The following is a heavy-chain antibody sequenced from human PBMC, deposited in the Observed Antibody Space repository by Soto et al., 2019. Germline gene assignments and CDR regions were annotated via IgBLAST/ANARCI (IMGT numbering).Heavy chain of an antibody. D-gene: IGHD3-10*01. Sequence: TVKVSCKASVGPFSRYAISRVRQAPGHALAWMRGLIPIFGTANFAQQFEGRVMTGAGKSARAAYMELSSPRSEDTAVYYGATGVRGVSMDVCGQGTTGTVSS. CDR1: VGPFSRYA. CDR2: LIPIFGTA. J-gene: IGHJ6*02. CDR3: ATGVRGVSMDV. V-gene: IGHV1-69*06.